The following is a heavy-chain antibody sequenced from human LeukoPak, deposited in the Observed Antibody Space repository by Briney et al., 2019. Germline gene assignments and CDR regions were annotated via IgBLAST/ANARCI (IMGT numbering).Heavy chain of an antibody. Sequence: GGSLRLSCAASGFTFSSYAMSWVRQAPGKGLEWVSAISGSGGSTYYADSVKGRFTISRDNSKNTLYLQMNSLRAEDTAVYYCAKSGITMIVVALTFDIWGQGKMVTVSS. V-gene: IGHV3-23*01. D-gene: IGHD3-22*01. J-gene: IGHJ3*02. CDR1: GFTFSSYA. CDR3: AKSGITMIVVALTFDI. CDR2: ISGSGGST.